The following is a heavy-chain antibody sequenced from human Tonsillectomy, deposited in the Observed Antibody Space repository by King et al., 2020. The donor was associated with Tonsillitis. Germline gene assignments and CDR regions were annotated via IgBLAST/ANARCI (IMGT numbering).Heavy chain of an antibody. V-gene: IGHV3-11*01. Sequence: VQLVESGGGLVKHGGSLRFSCAASGFTFSDYYMSWIRQAPGKGLEWVSYISSSGSTIYYADSVKGRFTISRDNAKNSLYLQMNSLRAEDTAVYYCASVPALRIGYYYGMDVWGQGTTVTVSS. D-gene: IGHD2-15*01. CDR1: GFTFSDYY. CDR2: ISSSGSTI. CDR3: ASVPALRIGYYYGMDV. J-gene: IGHJ6*02.